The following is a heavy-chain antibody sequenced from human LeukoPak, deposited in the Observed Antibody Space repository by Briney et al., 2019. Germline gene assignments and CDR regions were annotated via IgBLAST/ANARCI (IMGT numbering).Heavy chain of an antibody. CDR2: IKQDGSEN. CDR1: RFTFSRYW. CDR3: ARSIGGYDSPKFDS. V-gene: IGHV3-7*01. Sequence: GGSLRLSCAAFRFTFSRYWMSWVRQAPGKGLEWVANIKQDGSENYYVDSVKGRFTISRDNAKNSLYLQMNSLRAEDTAVYYCARSIGGYDSPKFDSWGQGTLVTVSS. J-gene: IGHJ4*02. D-gene: IGHD3-22*01.